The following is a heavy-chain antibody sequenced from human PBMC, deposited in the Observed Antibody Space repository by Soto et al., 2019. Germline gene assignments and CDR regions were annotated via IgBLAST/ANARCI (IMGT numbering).Heavy chain of an antibody. CDR1: GGSVSSGSYY. Sequence: PSETLSLTCTVSGGSVSSGSYYWSWIRQPPGKGLEWIGEINHSGSTNYNPSLKSRVTISVDTSKNQFSLKLSSVTAADTAVYYCARNDYGDYDYWGQGTLVTVSS. V-gene: IGHV4-61*01. D-gene: IGHD4-17*01. CDR3: ARNDYGDYDY. CDR2: INHSGST. J-gene: IGHJ4*02.